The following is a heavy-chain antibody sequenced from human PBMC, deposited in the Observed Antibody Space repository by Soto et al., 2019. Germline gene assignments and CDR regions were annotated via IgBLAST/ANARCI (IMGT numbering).Heavy chain of an antibody. V-gene: IGHV3-15*07. CDR2: IKSKTDGGTT. Sequence: GGSLRLSCAASGFTFSNAWMNWVRQAPGKGLEWVGRIKSKTDGGTTDYAAPVKGRFTISRDDSKNTLYLQMNSLKTEDTAVYYCTTSDFWSGTPYYYYGMDVWGQGTTVTVSS. J-gene: IGHJ6*02. D-gene: IGHD3-3*01. CDR1: GFTFSNAW. CDR3: TTSDFWSGTPYYYYGMDV.